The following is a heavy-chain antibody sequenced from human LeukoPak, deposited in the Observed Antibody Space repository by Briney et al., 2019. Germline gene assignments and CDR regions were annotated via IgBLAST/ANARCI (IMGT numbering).Heavy chain of an antibody. Sequence: GGSLRLSCAASGFTFSSYGMHWVRQAPGKGLEWVAVISFDGNTKYYADSVKGRFTISRDNSKNTLYLQMNSLRAEDTAVYYCAKEMSSSNIVHCGQGTLVTVSS. CDR1: GFTFSSYG. CDR3: AKEMSSSNIVH. V-gene: IGHV3-30*18. CDR2: ISFDGNTK. D-gene: IGHD2-2*01. J-gene: IGHJ4*02.